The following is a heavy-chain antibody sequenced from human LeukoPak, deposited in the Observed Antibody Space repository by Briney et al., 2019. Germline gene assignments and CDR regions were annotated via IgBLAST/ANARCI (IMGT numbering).Heavy chain of an antibody. J-gene: IGHJ4*02. CDR3: AKEGRSLQTY. CDR1: GFMFSSNW. CDR2: IKEDGTET. Sequence: PGGSLRLSCAGSGFMFSSNWMSWVRLAPGKGLEWVANIKEDGTETYYVDSVKGRFTISRDNAKNSLYLQMNSLRVEDTAVYNCAKEGRSLQTYWGQGTLVTVSS. V-gene: IGHV3-7*03. D-gene: IGHD5-24*01.